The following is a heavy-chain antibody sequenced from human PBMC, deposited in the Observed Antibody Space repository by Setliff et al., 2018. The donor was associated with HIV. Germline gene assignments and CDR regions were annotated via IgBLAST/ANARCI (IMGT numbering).Heavy chain of an antibody. CDR2: INHSRRT. D-gene: IGHD2-8*01. J-gene: IGHJ4*02. Sequence: SETLSLTCAVYGGSFSGFYWNWIRQAPGKGLEWIGEINHSRRTKYNPSLKSRVTISVDTSKNQFSLKLSSVTAADTAFYYCASNLLLGYPHYWGQGTLVTVSS. CDR3: ASNLLLGYPHY. V-gene: IGHV4-34*01. CDR1: GGSFSGFY.